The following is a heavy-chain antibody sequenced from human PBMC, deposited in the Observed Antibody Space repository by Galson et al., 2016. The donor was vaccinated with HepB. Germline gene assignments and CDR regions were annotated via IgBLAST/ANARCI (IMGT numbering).Heavy chain of an antibody. D-gene: IGHD6-19*01. V-gene: IGHV1-18*01. Sequence: SVKVSCKASGYTFTSYGISWVRQAPGQGLEWMGWISASKGKTNYAQNLQGRVTMTTDTYTSTVYMELRSLRVDDTAVYYCAREAGTSGWYERLHFDYWGQGTLVTVSS. CDR1: GYTFTSYG. J-gene: IGHJ4*02. CDR3: AREAGTSGWYERLHFDY. CDR2: ISASKGKT.